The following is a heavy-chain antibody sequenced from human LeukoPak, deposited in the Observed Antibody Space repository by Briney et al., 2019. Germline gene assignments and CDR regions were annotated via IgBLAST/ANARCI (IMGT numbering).Heavy chain of an antibody. CDR1: GFTFTMSV. Sequence: SVNVSCKASGFTFTMSVVQWVRQARGQRLEWIGWIVVGSDDTNYAQKFQERVTITRDMSTNTASMELSSLRSEDTAVYYCGSGVAGSFDYWGQGTLVTVSS. CDR2: IVVGSDDT. CDR3: GSGVAGSFDY. J-gene: IGHJ4*02. V-gene: IGHV1-58*01. D-gene: IGHD6-19*01.